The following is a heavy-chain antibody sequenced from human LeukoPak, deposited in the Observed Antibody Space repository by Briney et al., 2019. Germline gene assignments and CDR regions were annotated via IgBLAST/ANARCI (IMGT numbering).Heavy chain of an antibody. CDR3: GRDSGGTVAS. V-gene: IGHV4-59*01. Sequence: SDTLSLTCTLSGGSLSNYYWIWVRQPPGKGRGGIGDIYYSGSTTYNPSLKSRVAISVVTSKNQCSLKMSSLTAADTAVYYCGRDSGGTVASWGQGTLVTVSS. D-gene: IGHD2-15*01. CDR1: GGSLSNYY. J-gene: IGHJ5*02. CDR2: IYYSGST.